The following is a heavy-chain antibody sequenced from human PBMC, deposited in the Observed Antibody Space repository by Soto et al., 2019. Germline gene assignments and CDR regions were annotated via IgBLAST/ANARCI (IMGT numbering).Heavy chain of an antibody. Sequence: SQTLSLTCTVSGGSIRSSSYYWGWIRQPPGKGLEWIGSIYYSGSTYYNPSLKSRVTISVDTSKNQFSLKLSSVTAADTAVYYCARHRTDYGDYSWFDPWGQGTLVTVSS. V-gene: IGHV4-39*01. CDR1: GGSIRSSSYY. D-gene: IGHD4-17*01. CDR3: ARHRTDYGDYSWFDP. CDR2: IYYSGST. J-gene: IGHJ5*02.